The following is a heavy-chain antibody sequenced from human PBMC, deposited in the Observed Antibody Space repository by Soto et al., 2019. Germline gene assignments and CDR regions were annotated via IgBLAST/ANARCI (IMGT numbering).Heavy chain of an antibody. CDR3: AKGPITIFGVVIIPYFDY. J-gene: IGHJ4*02. CDR1: GFTFSSYG. Sequence: LRLSCAASGFTFSSYGMHWVRQAPGKGLEWVAVISYDGSNKYYADSVKGRFTISRDSSKNTLYLQMNSLRAEDTAVYYCAKGPITIFGVVIIPYFDYWGQGTLVTVLL. V-gene: IGHV3-30*18. D-gene: IGHD3-3*01. CDR2: ISYDGSNK.